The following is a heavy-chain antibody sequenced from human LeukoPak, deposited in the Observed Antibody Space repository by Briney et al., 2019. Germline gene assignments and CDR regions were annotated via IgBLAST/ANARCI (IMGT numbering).Heavy chain of an antibody. D-gene: IGHD6-19*01. V-gene: IGHV3-7*03. CDR2: IKQDGNEK. J-gene: IGHJ4*02. Sequence: PGGSLRLSCAASGFTFNNYWMSWVRQAPGKGLEWVANIKQDGNEKYYVDSVKGRFTISRDNAKNSLYLQMNSLRAEDTALYYCAKGAIAVAGIYVDYWGQGTLVTVSS. CDR1: GFTFNNYW. CDR3: AKGAIAVAGIYVDY.